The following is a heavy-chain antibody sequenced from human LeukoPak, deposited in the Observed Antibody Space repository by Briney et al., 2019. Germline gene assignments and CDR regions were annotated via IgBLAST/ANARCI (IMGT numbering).Heavy chain of an antibody. CDR2: IYPGDSDT. Sequence: GESLKISCKGSGYSFTRYWIGWVRQMPGKGLEWIGIIYPGDSDTRYSPSFQGQATVSADKSISTAYLQWSSLKASDTAMYYCARGSRDAFDIWGQGTMVTVSS. V-gene: IGHV5-51*01. CDR3: ARGSRDAFDI. D-gene: IGHD1-26*01. J-gene: IGHJ3*02. CDR1: GYSFTRYW.